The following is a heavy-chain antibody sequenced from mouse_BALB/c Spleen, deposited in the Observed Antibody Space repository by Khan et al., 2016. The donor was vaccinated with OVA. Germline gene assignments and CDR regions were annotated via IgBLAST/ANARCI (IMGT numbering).Heavy chain of an antibody. D-gene: IGHD2-10*01. CDR1: GFSLTNYG. V-gene: IGHV2-6-1*01. Sequence: VELVESGPGLAAPSQSLSITCTISGFSLTNYGVHWVRQPPGKGLEWLVVIWSDGSTNYNSVLKSRLTVTKDNSQSQVFLKMNSLQTDDTAIYFCARQPYYHYNIMDYWGQGTLVTVAA. J-gene: IGHJ4*01. CDR2: IWSDGST. CDR3: ARQPYYHYNIMDY.